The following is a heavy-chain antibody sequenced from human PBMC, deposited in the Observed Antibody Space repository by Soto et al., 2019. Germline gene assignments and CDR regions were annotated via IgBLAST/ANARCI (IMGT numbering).Heavy chain of an antibody. CDR3: AHTDADAYYHGMHV. V-gene: IGHV2-5*01. J-gene: IGHJ6*02. CDR2: IYWNDDK. Sequence: QITLKESGPTVVKPTQTLTLTCTFSGFSLSTSGVGVGWIRQPPGKALELLAIIYWNDDKHYRPSLKSRLTITKDTSKNQVVLTMTNIDPVDTATYYGAHTDADAYYHGMHVWGQGPTVTVSS. CDR1: GFSLSTSGVG.